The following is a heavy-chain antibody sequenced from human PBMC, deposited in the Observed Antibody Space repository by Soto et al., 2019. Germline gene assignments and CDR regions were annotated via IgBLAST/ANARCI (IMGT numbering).Heavy chain of an antibody. CDR3: AKGRGGSGSRTPRVDF. J-gene: IGHJ4*02. Sequence: EVQLLESGGGLVQPGGSLRLSCAASGFTFNNYAMTWVRQAPGKGLEWVSAISGGGDTTSYADSVKGRFTVSRDGSKNTLYLQMSSLRAEDTALYYCAKGRGGSGSRTPRVDFGGQGTMVTFSS. CDR1: GFTFNNYA. V-gene: IGHV3-23*01. CDR2: ISGGGDTT. D-gene: IGHD3-10*01.